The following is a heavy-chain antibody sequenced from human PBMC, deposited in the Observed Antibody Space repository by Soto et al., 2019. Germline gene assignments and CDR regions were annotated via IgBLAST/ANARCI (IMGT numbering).Heavy chain of an antibody. V-gene: IGHV4-34*01. CDR3: ARGLGYSFGYYYYYYMYA. J-gene: IGHJ6*03. CDR2: INHGGST. CDR1: GGSFSGYY. Sequence: PSETLSLTCAVYGGSFSGYYWSWIRQPPGKGLEWIGEINHGGSTNYNPSLKSRVTISVDTSKNQFSLKLSSVTAADTAVYYCARGLGYSFGYYYYYYMYAWGKGNALTVSS. D-gene: IGHD5-18*01.